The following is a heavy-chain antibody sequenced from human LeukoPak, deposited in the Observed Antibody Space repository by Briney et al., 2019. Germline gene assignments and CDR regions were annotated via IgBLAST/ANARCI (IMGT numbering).Heavy chain of an antibody. CDR2: INSDGSST. V-gene: IGHV3-74*01. J-gene: IGHJ4*02. CDR3: ARDGDYAQDFDY. Sequence: GGSLRLSCAASGFTFSSYWMHWVRQAPGKGLVWVSRINSDGSSTSYADSVKGRFTISRDNAKNTLYLQMNSLRAEDTAVYFCARDGDYAQDFDYWGQGTLVIVSS. D-gene: IGHD4-17*01. CDR1: GFTFSSYW.